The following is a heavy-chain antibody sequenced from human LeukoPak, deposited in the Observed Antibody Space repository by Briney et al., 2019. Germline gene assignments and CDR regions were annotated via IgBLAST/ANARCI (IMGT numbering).Heavy chain of an antibody. Sequence: SETLSLTCTVSDASISSSSHFWGWIRQPPGKGLEWIRSLRYSVNTYYNPSLKSRVTISVDTSNKQFSLKLSSVTAADTAVYYCARHADSGFGELTFDFWGQGTLVTVSS. V-gene: IGHV4-39*01. CDR2: LRYSVNT. CDR1: DASISSSSHF. J-gene: IGHJ4*02. D-gene: IGHD3-10*01. CDR3: ARHADSGFGELTFDF.